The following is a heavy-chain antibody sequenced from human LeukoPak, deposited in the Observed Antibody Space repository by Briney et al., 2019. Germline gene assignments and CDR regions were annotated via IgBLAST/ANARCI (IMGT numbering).Heavy chain of an antibody. Sequence: SETLSLTCTVSGGSISSSSYYWGWIRQPPGKGLEWIGSIYYSGSTYYNPSLKSRVTISVDTSKNQFSLKLSSVPAADTAVYYCATRRRDGYNDAFDIWGQGTMVTVSS. J-gene: IGHJ3*02. CDR3: ATRRRDGYNDAFDI. D-gene: IGHD5-24*01. CDR2: IYYSGST. CDR1: GGSISSSSYY. V-gene: IGHV4-39*07.